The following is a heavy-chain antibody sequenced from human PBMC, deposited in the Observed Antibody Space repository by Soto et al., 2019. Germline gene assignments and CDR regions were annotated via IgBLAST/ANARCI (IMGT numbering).Heavy chain of an antibody. CDR2: IWYDGSNK. V-gene: IGHV3-33*01. CDR1: GFTFSSYG. CDR3: ARDPSDYYYYGMDV. Sequence: GGSLRLSCAASGFTFSSYGMHWVRQAPGKGLEWVAVIWYDGSNKYYADSVKGRFTISRDNSKNTLYLQMNSLRAEDTAVYYCARDPSDYYYYGMDVWGQGTTVTVSS. J-gene: IGHJ6*02.